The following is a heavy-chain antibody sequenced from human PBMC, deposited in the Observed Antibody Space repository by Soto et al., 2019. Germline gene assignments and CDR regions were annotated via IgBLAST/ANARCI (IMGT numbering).Heavy chain of an antibody. Sequence: QVQLVQSGAELTQPRSLVKVSCNVSGGTFSSYAISWVRQAPGQGLEWMGGIIAIFGTANYAQTFQGRVTITADKSTSTAYMELSSLRSDDTAVYYCAREGSLVSTSCSPGCYYYYGMDVWGQGTTVTFSS. J-gene: IGHJ6*02. CDR3: AREGSLVSTSCSPGCYYYYGMDV. V-gene: IGHV1-69*06. CDR2: IIAIFGTA. CDR1: GGTFSSYA. D-gene: IGHD2-2*01.